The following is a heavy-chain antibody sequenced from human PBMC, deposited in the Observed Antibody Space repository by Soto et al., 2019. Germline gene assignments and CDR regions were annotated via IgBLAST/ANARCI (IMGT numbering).Heavy chain of an antibody. Sequence: EVQLLESGGGLVQPGGSLRLSCAASGFIFSNYAMNWVRQAPGRGLEWVSGISGSGGATYYAESVKGRFTIFRDNSKNTMYLHMNSPSAEDTAVYYCASFLSGCSGNECFYYFDHWGQGTLVTVSS. CDR2: ISGSGGAT. D-gene: IGHD5-12*01. J-gene: IGHJ4*02. V-gene: IGHV3-23*01. CDR3: ASFLSGCSGNECFYYFDH. CDR1: GFIFSNYA.